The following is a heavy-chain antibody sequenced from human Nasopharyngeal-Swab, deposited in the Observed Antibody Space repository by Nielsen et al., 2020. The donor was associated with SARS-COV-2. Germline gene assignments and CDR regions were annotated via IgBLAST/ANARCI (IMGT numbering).Heavy chain of an antibody. CDR1: GFTFSSYG. CDR2: ISYDGSNK. D-gene: IGHD5-18*01. V-gene: IGHV3-30*18. J-gene: IGHJ6*02. CDR3: AKDGDSGYSYGSYYGMDV. Sequence: AGSLSLSCAASGFTFSSYGMHWVRQAPGKGLEWVAVISYDGSNKYYADSVKGRFTISRDNSKNTLYLQMNSLRAEDTAVYYCAKDGDSGYSYGSYYGMDVWGQGTTVTVSS.